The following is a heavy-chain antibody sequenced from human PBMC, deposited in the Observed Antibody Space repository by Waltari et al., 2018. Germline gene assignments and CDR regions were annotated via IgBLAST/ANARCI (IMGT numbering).Heavy chain of an antibody. J-gene: IGHJ4*02. CDR2: IYYSGST. CDR3: ARGVVNNY. D-gene: IGHD3-22*01. Sequence: QVQLQESGPGLVKPSETLSLTCTVSGGSISSYYWSWIRQPPGKGLEWIGYIYYSGSTNHNPSLKSRVTISVDTSKNQFSLKLSSVTAADTAVYYCARGVVNNYWGQGTLVTVSS. CDR1: GGSISSYY. V-gene: IGHV4-59*01.